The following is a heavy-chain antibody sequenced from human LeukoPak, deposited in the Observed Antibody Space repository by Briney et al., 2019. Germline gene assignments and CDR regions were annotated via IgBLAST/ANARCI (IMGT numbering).Heavy chain of an antibody. Sequence: PSETLSLTCAVSGGSISSSNWWSWVRQPPGKGLEWIGEIYHSGSTNYNPSLKSRVTISVDTSKNQFSLKLSSVTAADTAVYYCARGKRGDRYYYGSGSERANVYYFDYWGQGTLVTVSS. V-gene: IGHV4-4*02. D-gene: IGHD3-10*01. CDR3: ARGKRGDRYYYGSGSERANVYYFDY. CDR1: GGSISSSNW. J-gene: IGHJ4*02. CDR2: IYHSGST.